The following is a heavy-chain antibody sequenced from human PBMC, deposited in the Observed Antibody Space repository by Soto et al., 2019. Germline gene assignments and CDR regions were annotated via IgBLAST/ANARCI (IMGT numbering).Heavy chain of an antibody. CDR3: ARVVTLGASWGSYHLLDY. CDR2: INHSGST. D-gene: IGHD3-16*02. Sequence: PSESLSLTCAVYGGSFSGYYWSWIRQPPGKELEWIGEINHSGSTNYNPSLKSRVTISVDTSKNQFSLKLSSVTAADTAVYYCARVVTLGASWGSYHLLDYWGQGTLVTVSS. V-gene: IGHV4-34*01. CDR1: GGSFSGYY. J-gene: IGHJ4*02.